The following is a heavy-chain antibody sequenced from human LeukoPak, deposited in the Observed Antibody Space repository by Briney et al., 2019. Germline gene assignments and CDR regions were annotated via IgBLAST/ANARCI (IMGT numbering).Heavy chain of an antibody. CDR2: IYYSGIT. V-gene: IGHV4-30-2*03. CDR3: ARGRSNDAFDI. CDR1: GGSISSGGYS. J-gene: IGHJ3*02. Sequence: PSQTLSLTCAVSGGSISSGGYSWSWIRQPPGKGLEWIGSIYYSGITYYNPSLKSRVTISVDTSKSHFSLKLSSVTAADTAVYYCARGRSNDAFDIWDQGTMLTVSS. D-gene: IGHD3-10*01.